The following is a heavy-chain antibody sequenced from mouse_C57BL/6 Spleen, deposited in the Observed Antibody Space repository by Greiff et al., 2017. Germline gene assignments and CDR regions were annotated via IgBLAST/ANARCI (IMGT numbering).Heavy chain of an antibody. D-gene: IGHD1-1*01. V-gene: IGHV1-9*01. CDR3: ASGYYYGSSPYYYAMDY. J-gene: IGHJ4*01. CDR2: ILPGSGST. CDR1: GYTFTGYW. Sequence: QVQLKESGAELMKPGASVKLSCKATGYTFTGYWIEWVKQRPGHGLEWIGEILPGSGSTTYNEKFKGKATFTADTSSNTAYMQLSSLTTEDSAIYYCASGYYYGSSPYYYAMDYWGQGTSVTVSS.